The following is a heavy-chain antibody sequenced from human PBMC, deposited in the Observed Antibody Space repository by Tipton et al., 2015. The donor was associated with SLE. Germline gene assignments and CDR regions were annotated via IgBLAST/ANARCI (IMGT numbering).Heavy chain of an antibody. V-gene: IGHV3-23*01. CDR1: GFTLSSNA. J-gene: IGHJ4*02. D-gene: IGHD3-10*01. Sequence: GSLRLSCAASGFTLSSNAMNWVRQAPGKGLEWVSCLSSSGGNTYYADSVKGRFTISGDNSKNTLYLQMNSLRAEDTAVYYCATTPGSYYNYFDYWGQGALVAVSS. CDR2: LSSSGGNT. CDR3: ATTPGSYYNYFDY.